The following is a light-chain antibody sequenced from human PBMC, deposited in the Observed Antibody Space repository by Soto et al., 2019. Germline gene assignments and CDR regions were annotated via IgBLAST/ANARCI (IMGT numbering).Light chain of an antibody. CDR3: AVWDDSLNGFYV. CDR2: SNN. V-gene: IGLV1-44*01. J-gene: IGLJ1*01. Sequence: QLVLTQPPSASGTPGQRVTISCSGSSSNIGSNTVNWYQQLPGTAPKLLIYSNNQRPSGVPDRFSGSKSGTSASLAISGLQSEDEADYYCAVWDDSLNGFYVFGTGTKLTVL. CDR1: SSNIGSNT.